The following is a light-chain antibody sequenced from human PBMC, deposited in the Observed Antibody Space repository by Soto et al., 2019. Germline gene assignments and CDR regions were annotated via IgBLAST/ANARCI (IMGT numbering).Light chain of an antibody. CDR3: QQYNSYSLFT. CDR2: DAS. Sequence: DIQMTQSPPTLSASVGDRVTITCRASQSISSWLAWYQQKPGKAPKLLIYDASSLESGVPSRFSGSGSGTEFTLTISSLQPDDFATYYCQQYNSYSLFTFGPGTKVDIK. CDR1: QSISSW. V-gene: IGKV1-5*01. J-gene: IGKJ3*01.